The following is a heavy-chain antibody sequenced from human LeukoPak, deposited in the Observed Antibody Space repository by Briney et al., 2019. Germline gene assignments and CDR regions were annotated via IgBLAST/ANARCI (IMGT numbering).Heavy chain of an antibody. Sequence: ASVKVSCKASGGTFSSYAISWVRQAPGQGLEWMGRIIPILGIANYAQKFQGRVTITADKSTSTAYMELSSLRSEDTAVYSCARGSGSYYGNDYWGQGTLVTVSS. CDR1: GGTFSSYA. CDR2: IIPILGIA. J-gene: IGHJ4*02. D-gene: IGHD1-26*01. V-gene: IGHV1-69*04. CDR3: ARGSGSYYGNDY.